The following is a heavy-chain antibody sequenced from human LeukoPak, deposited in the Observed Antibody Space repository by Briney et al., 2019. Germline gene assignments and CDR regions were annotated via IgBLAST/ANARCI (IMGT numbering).Heavy chain of an antibody. V-gene: IGHV3-30*02. CDR3: AKDYGVTGTGGAWLDP. J-gene: IGHJ5*02. CDR2: IRYDGSNK. D-gene: IGHD1-20*01. CDR1: GFTFSRYG. Sequence: GGSLRLSCAASGFTFSRYGMHWVRQAPGKGLEWVAFIRYDGSNKYYADSAKGRVTISRDNSKNTLYLQMNGLRPEDTAVYYCAKDYGVTGTGGAWLDPWGQGTLVTVSS.